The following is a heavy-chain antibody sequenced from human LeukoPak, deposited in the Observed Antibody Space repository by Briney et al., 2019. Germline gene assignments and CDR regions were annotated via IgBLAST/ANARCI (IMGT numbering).Heavy chain of an antibody. Sequence: PGGSLRLSCAASGFTFSTYGMHWVRQAPGKGLEWVAVISYDGSNKYYADSVKGRFTISRDNSKNTLYLQMNSLRAEDTAVYYCARGGSIYYYYYYYMDVWGKGTLVTVSS. CDR1: GFTFSTYG. J-gene: IGHJ6*03. CDR3: ARGGSIYYYYYYYMDV. V-gene: IGHV3-30*03. D-gene: IGHD2-21*01. CDR2: ISYDGSNK.